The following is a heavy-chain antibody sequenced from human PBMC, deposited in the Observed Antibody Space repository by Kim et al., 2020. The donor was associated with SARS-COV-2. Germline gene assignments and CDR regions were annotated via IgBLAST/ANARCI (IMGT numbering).Heavy chain of an antibody. Sequence: GGSLRLSCVASGFNFSDYWMAWVRQSPGKGLEWVANIKQEGSEKKYVESVKGRFTISRDNARNSLFLQINSLRDEDTALYYCARDEPGFEPWGQGTLVTVSS. V-gene: IGHV3-7*01. CDR3: ARDEPGFEP. CDR1: GFNFSDYW. J-gene: IGHJ5*02. CDR2: IKQEGSEK.